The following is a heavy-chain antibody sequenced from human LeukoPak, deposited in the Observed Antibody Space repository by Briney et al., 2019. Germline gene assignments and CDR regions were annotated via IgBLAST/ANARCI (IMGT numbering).Heavy chain of an antibody. V-gene: IGHV3-66*01. CDR1: GFTFRSYY. J-gene: IGHJ4*02. CDR3: ARGAGERYFDY. Sequence: GGSLRLSCAASGFTFRSYYMTWVRQAPGKGLEWVSVTYSAGTTYYADSVKGRFTISRDNSKNTLYLQMNSLRAEDTAVYYCARGAGERYFDYWGQRTLVTVSS. D-gene: IGHD3-10*01. CDR2: TYSAGTT.